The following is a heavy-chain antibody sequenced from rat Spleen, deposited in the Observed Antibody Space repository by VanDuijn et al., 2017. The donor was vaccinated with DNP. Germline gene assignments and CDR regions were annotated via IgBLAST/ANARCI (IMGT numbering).Heavy chain of an antibody. J-gene: IGHJ2*01. CDR3: ARWNSSGYYFDY. CDR1: GFIISDYY. CDR2: ISYDGGST. D-gene: IGHD4-3*01. V-gene: IGHV5-22*01. Sequence: EVQLVESGGGLVQPGGSLKLSCAASGFIISDYYMAWVRQAPTKGLEWVAYISYDGGSTYNGDSVKGRFTISRDNAKSTLYLQMNSLRSEDMATYYCARWNSSGYYFDYWGQGVMVTVSS.